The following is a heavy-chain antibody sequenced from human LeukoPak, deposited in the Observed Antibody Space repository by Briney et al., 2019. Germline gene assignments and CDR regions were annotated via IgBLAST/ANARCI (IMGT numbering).Heavy chain of an antibody. V-gene: IGHV1-69*05. CDR2: IIPIFGTA. D-gene: IGHD1-7*01. J-gene: IGHJ4*02. CDR1: GGTFSSYA. CDR3: ARARVLGLYFDY. Sequence: ASVKVSCKASGGTFSSYAISWVRQAPGRGLEWMGGIIPIFGTANYAQKFQGRVTITTDESTSTAYMELSSLRSEDTAVYYCARARVLGLYFDYWGQGTLVTVSS.